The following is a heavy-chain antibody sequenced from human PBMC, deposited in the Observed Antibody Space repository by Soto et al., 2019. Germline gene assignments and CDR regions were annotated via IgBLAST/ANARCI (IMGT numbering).Heavy chain of an antibody. CDR2: INHSGST. D-gene: IGHD3-10*01. V-gene: IGHV4-34*01. CDR3: ARGPVLKGWFDP. Sequence: QVQLQQWGAGLLKPSETLSLTCAVYGGSFSGYYWSWIRQPPGKGLEWIGEINHSGSTNYNPSLKSRXXIXVXXSETQFSLKLSSVTAADTAVYYCARGPVLKGWFDPWGQGTLVTVSS. CDR1: GGSFSGYY. J-gene: IGHJ5*02.